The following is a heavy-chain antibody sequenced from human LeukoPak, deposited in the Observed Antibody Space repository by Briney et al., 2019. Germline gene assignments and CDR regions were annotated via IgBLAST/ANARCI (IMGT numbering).Heavy chain of an antibody. Sequence: GGSLRLFCAASGFTFSGSAMHWVRQASRKGLEWVGRIRSKANSYATAYAASVKGRFTISRDDSKNTAYLQMNSLKTEDTAVYYCTRSVAGTIDYWGQGTLVTVSS. D-gene: IGHD6-19*01. CDR3: TRSVAGTIDY. CDR2: IRSKANSYAT. CDR1: GFTFSGSA. V-gene: IGHV3-73*01. J-gene: IGHJ4*02.